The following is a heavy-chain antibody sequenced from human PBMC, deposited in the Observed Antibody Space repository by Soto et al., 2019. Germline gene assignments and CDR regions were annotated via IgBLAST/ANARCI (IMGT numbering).Heavy chain of an antibody. J-gene: IGHJ4*02. Sequence: EVQLVESGEGLVQPGRSLRLSCAASGFTFDDYAMHWVRQAPGKGLEWVSGISWNSGSIGYADSVKGRFTISRDNAKNSLYLQMNSLRAEDTALYYCAKSQSIAVAGTVDYWGQGTLVTVSS. CDR2: ISWNSGSI. D-gene: IGHD6-19*01. CDR1: GFTFDDYA. CDR3: AKSQSIAVAGTVDY. V-gene: IGHV3-9*01.